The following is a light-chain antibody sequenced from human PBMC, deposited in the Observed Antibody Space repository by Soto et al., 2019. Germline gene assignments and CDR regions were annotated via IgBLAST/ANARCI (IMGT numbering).Light chain of an antibody. CDR1: QSVSIN. CDR3: HQYNNWPPWT. CDR2: GAS. V-gene: IGKV3-15*01. J-gene: IGKJ1*01. Sequence: EVVMTQSPATPSVSPGERATLSCRASQSVSINLAWYQQKPGQAPRLLIFGASTRATGIPARFSGSGSGTEFTLNISSLQSEDFAVYYCHQYNNWPPWTFGQGTKVEIK.